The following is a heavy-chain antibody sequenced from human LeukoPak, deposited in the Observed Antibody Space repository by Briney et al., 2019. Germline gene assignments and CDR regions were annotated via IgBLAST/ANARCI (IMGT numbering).Heavy chain of an antibody. Sequence: SETLSLTCTVSGGSISSYYWSWIRQPAGKGLEWIGRIYTSGSTNYNPSLKSRVSMSVDTSKNQFSLKVRSVTASDTAVYYCAREAGHGYAPVWGQGILVTVSS. CDR3: AREAGHGYAPV. CDR1: GGSISSYY. J-gene: IGHJ1*01. D-gene: IGHD2-2*01. V-gene: IGHV4-4*07. CDR2: IYTSGST.